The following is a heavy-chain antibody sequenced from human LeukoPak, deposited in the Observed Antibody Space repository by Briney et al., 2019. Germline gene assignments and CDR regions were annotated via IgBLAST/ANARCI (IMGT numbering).Heavy chain of an antibody. Sequence: GGSLRLSCAASGFTFSSYSMNWVRQAPGRGLEWVGRIKSKTDGGTTDYAAPVKGRFTISRDDSKNTLYPQMNSLKTEDTAVYYCTTEVDTALVDYYGMDVWGQGTTVTVSS. V-gene: IGHV3-15*01. CDR1: GFTFSSYS. CDR2: IKSKTDGGTT. D-gene: IGHD5-18*01. J-gene: IGHJ6*02. CDR3: TTEVDTALVDYYGMDV.